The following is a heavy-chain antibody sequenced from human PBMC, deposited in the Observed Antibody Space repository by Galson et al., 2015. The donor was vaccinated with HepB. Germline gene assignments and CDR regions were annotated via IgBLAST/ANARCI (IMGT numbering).Heavy chain of an antibody. J-gene: IGHJ4*02. CDR2: IYSGTST. CDR1: GFTVSSNY. V-gene: IGHV3-53*04. Sequence: SLRLSCAASGFTVSSNYMSWVRQAPGKGLEWVSIIYSGTSTYYADSVRGRFTISRHNFKNTLYLQMNSLRAEDTAVYYCARGPRYDYDSSGPGYFDYWGQGTLVTVSS. D-gene: IGHD3-22*01. CDR3: ARGPRYDYDSSGPGYFDY.